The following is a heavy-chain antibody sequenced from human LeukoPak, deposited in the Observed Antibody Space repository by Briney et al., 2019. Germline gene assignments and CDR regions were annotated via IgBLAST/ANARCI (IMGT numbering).Heavy chain of an antibody. CDR1: GFTFSTYG. CDR2: IWYDGSNK. CDR3: ARGSYDNSGAFDY. D-gene: IGHD3-22*01. V-gene: IGHV3-33*01. Sequence: GGSLRLSCGASGFTFSTYGMHWVRQAPGKGLEWVAVIWYDGSNKYFADSVKGRFTISRDNSKNTLYLQMNNLRAEDTAVYYCARGSYDNSGAFDYWGQGTLVTVSS. J-gene: IGHJ4*02.